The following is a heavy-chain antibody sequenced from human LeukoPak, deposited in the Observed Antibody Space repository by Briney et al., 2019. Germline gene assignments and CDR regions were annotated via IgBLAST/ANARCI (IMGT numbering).Heavy chain of an antibody. CDR3: ARVIIMRAMFRANRGQNWVDP. CDR2: INHSGST. D-gene: IGHD3-10*01. Sequence: SETLSLTCAVSGGSFSGYYWSWIRQPPEKGLEWIGEINHSGSTNYNPSLKSRVTISVDTSKNQFSLKLSSVTAADTAVYYCARVIIMRAMFRANRGQNWVDPWGQGTLVTVSS. CDR1: GGSFSGYY. V-gene: IGHV4-34*01. J-gene: IGHJ5*02.